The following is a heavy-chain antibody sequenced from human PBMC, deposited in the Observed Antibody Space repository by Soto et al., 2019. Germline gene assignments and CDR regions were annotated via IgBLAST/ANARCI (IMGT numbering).Heavy chain of an antibody. CDR1: GYTFTSYA. Sequence: QVQLVQSGAEVKKPGASVKVSCKASGYTFTSYAMHWVRQAPGQRLEWMGWINAGNGNTKYSQKFQGRVTITRDTSASTAYMELSSLRSEDTAVYYCAREPLDTVTTIAFDIWGQGTMVTVSS. V-gene: IGHV1-3*01. CDR2: INAGNGNT. CDR3: AREPLDTVTTIAFDI. J-gene: IGHJ3*02. D-gene: IGHD4-17*01.